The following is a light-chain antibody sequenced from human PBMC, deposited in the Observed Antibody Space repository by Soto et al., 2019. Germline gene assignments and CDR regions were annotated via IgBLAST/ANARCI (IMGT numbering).Light chain of an antibody. Sequence: QSALTQPRSVSGSPGQSVTISCTGTSSDVGAYIYVSWYQQDPGKAPKLMIYDVSKRPSGVPDRFSGSKSGNTASLTISGLQAEYEADYYCCSYAGSSLIFGGGTKVTVL. CDR1: SSDVGAYIY. V-gene: IGLV2-11*01. CDR3: CSYAGSSLI. J-gene: IGLJ2*01. CDR2: DVS.